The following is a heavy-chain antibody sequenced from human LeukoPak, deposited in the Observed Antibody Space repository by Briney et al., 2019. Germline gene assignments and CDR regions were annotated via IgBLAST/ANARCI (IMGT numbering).Heavy chain of an antibody. CDR2: ISGSGGST. V-gene: IGHV3-23*01. D-gene: IGHD3-22*01. CDR3: AKLSYVADSSGYYLLAFDI. CDR1: GFTFSSYG. Sequence: GGSLRLSCAASGFTFSSYGMSWVRQAPGKGLEWVSAISGSGGSTYYADSVKGRFTISRDNSKNTLYLQMNSLRAEDTAVYYCAKLSYVADSSGYYLLAFDIWGQGTMVTVSS. J-gene: IGHJ3*02.